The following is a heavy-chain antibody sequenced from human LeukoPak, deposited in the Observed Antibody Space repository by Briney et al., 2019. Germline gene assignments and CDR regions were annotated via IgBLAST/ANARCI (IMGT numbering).Heavy chain of an antibody. D-gene: IGHD3-10*01. CDR2: IYHSGST. CDR3: HLVRGGGYSDY. Sequence: ASETLSLTCTVSGYSISSGYYWGWIRQPPGKGLEWIGSIYHSGSTYYNPSLKSRVTMSVDTSKNQFSLKLSSVTAADTAIYYCHLVRGGGYSDYWGQGTLVTVSS. V-gene: IGHV4-38-2*02. CDR1: GYSISSGYY. J-gene: IGHJ4*02.